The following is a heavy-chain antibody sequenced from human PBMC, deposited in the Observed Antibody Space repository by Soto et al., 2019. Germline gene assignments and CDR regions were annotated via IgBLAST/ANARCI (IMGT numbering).Heavy chain of an antibody. D-gene: IGHD1-20*01. CDR2: ISGSGAAT. J-gene: IGHJ3*02. CDR3: AKSLLPNWIIGNAFDI. Sequence: PGGSLRLSCAASGFTFSRYAMSWVRQAPGKGLGWVSAISGSGAATNYADSVKGQFSISRDNSKNTLHLQVNSLRVEDTALYFCAKSLLPNWIIGNAFDIWGQGTMVTVSS. V-gene: IGHV3-23*01. CDR1: GFTFSRYA.